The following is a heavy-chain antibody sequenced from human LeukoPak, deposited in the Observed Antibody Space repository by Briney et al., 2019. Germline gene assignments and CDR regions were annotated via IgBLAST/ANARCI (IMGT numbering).Heavy chain of an antibody. J-gene: IGHJ5*02. CDR2: ISSSSSNK. Sequence: GGSLRLSCAASGFTFSSYSMNWVRQAPGKGLEGVSYISSSSSNKYYADYVKGRITTYRDNGKNYLYLKMNRLREEDTAVCYCARTHYYGSPNRFDPWGQGTLVTVSS. CDR3: ARTHYYGSPNRFDP. CDR1: GFTFSSYS. D-gene: IGHD3-10*01. V-gene: IGHV3-48*02.